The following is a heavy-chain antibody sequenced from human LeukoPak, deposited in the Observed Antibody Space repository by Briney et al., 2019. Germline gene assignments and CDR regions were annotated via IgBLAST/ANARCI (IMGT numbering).Heavy chain of an antibody. J-gene: IGHJ5*01. CDR1: GFTFTNCA. CDR2: ISGSGAST. V-gene: IGHV3-23*01. D-gene: IGHD1-26*01. CDR3: AKDQSRVGASDPFDS. Sequence: GGSLRLSCAASGFTFTNCAMTWVRQAPGKGLEWVSSISGSGASTYYADSVRGRFTISRDNSKNTVYLQMNGLSVEDTALYYCAKDQSRVGASDPFDSWGQGTLVTVSS.